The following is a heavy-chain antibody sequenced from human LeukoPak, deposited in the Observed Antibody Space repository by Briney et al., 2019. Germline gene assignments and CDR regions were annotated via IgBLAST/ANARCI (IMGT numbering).Heavy chain of an antibody. J-gene: IGHJ5*02. CDR1: GFTFSDYA. D-gene: IGHD2-15*01. V-gene: IGHV3-30*04. CDR3: ARGAATVVYWFDP. Sequence: GGSLRLSCAASGFTFSDYAIHWVRQAPGKGLEWVAVISYDGSNKYYSDSVKGRFTISRDNSKNTVSLQMNSLRPEDTAVYYCARGAATVVYWFDPWGQGTLVTVPS. CDR2: ISYDGSNK.